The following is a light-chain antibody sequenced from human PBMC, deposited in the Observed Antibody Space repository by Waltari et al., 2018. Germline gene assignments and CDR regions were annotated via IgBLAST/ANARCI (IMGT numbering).Light chain of an antibody. CDR3: AAWDDSLGAV. J-gene: IGLJ3*02. CDR1: FSNIGSNS. V-gene: IGLV1-44*01. CDR2: NTN. Sequence: QSVLTQPPSVSGTPGQRVTISCSGSFSNIGSNSVNWYQQLPGTSPRLPIYNTNQAPSGVPHRFSASKSGTSASLAITGLQSEDEAYYYCAAWDDSLGAVFGGGTKLTVL.